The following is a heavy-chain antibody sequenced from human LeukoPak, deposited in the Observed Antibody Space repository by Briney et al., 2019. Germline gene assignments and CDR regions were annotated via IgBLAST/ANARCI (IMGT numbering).Heavy chain of an antibody. D-gene: IGHD3-22*01. CDR1: GLTFNNYA. Sequence: GGSLRLSCEASGLTFNNYAMHWVRQSSGKGLEWVSGIGSSGGGTYYADSVKGRFTISRDTSKDTVYLQMDSLRAEDTAVYYCARAYSPPITMAVEAPDYWGQGTQVTVSS. CDR2: IGSSGGGT. CDR3: ARAYSPPITMAVEAPDY. J-gene: IGHJ4*02. V-gene: IGHV3-23*01.